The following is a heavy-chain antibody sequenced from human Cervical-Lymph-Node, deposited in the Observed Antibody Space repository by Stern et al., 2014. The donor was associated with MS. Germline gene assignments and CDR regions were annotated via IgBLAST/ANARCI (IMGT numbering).Heavy chain of an antibody. CDR3: ASSYSGWDNPYHFYGMDV. V-gene: IGHV1-69*01. CDR2: IIPMSGKA. Sequence: QMQLVQSGAEVKKPGSSVKVSCKASGGTFSRHAFSWVRQAPGQGLEWMGGIIPMSGKANYAQNFQDRVKLIADESTSTAYMELSSLRSEDAAVYYCASSYSGWDNPYHFYGMDVWGQGTAVTVSS. CDR1: GGTFSRHA. J-gene: IGHJ6*02. D-gene: IGHD6-19*01.